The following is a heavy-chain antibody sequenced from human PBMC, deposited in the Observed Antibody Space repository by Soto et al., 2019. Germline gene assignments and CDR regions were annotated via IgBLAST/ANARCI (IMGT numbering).Heavy chain of an antibody. CDR2: IYHSGST. CDR1: GGSISSSNW. D-gene: IGHD3-10*01. V-gene: IGHV4-4*02. Sequence: QVQLQESGPGLVKPSGTLSLTCAVSGGSISSSNWWSWVRQPPGKGLEWIGEIYHSGSTNYNPSPKGRVTISVDKSKNQFSLKLSSVTAADTAVYYCARDTRTMVRSNWFDPWGQGTLVTVSS. J-gene: IGHJ5*02. CDR3: ARDTRTMVRSNWFDP.